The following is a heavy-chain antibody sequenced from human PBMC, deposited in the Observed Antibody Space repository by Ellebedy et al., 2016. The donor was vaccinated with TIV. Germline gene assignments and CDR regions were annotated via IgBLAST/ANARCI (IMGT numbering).Heavy chain of an antibody. J-gene: IGHJ1*01. CDR1: GYIFTSYW. V-gene: IGHV5-51*01. CDR2: IFPGDSDT. CDR3: ARYLSSGWVITTLSFQH. D-gene: IGHD3-22*01. Sequence: GESLKISCKGSGYIFTSYWIGWVRQMPGKDLEWMGIIFPGDSDTRYSPSFQGQVTISADKSISTSYLQWSSLKASDTAMYYCARYLSSGWVITTLSFQHWGQGTLVTVSS.